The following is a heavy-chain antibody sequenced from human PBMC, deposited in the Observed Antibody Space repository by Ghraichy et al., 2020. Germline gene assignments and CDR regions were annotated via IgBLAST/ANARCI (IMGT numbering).Heavy chain of an antibody. Sequence: GGSLRLSCAASGFTFDDYAMHWVRQAPGKGLEWVSGISWNSGSIGYADSVKGRFTISRDNAKNSLYLQMNSLRAEDTALYYCAKTRLMGSSWYDYWGQGTLVTVSS. CDR1: GFTFDDYA. CDR2: ISWNSGSI. CDR3: AKTRLMGSSWYDY. V-gene: IGHV3-9*01. J-gene: IGHJ4*02. D-gene: IGHD6-13*01.